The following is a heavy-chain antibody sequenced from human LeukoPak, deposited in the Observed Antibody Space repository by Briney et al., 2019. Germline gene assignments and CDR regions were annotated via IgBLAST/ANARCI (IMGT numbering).Heavy chain of an antibody. J-gene: IGHJ3*02. Sequence: AGGSLGLSCAPSGFTFSSYAVSWVRQAPGKGLEWVAVISGGGSGTYYADSVRGRFTISRDNSKNTVYLQMNSLRAEDTAIYYCAKAVGSSGYFSRDAFDIWGQGTMVTVSS. CDR1: GFTFSSYA. V-gene: IGHV3-23*01. CDR3: AKAVGSSGYFSRDAFDI. D-gene: IGHD3-22*01. CDR2: ISGGGSGT.